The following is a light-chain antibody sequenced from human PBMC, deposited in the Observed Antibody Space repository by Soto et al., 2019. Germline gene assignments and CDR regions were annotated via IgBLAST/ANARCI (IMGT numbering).Light chain of an antibody. J-gene: IGLJ1*01. CDR2: DVS. Sequence: QSALTQPRSVSGSPGQSGTISCTGTSSDVGGYNYVSWYQQHPGKAPKLMIYDVSKRPSGVPDRFSGSKFGNTASLTISGLQAEDEADYYCCSYAGSYSYVFGTGTKVTVL. V-gene: IGLV2-11*01. CDR1: SSDVGGYNY. CDR3: CSYAGSYSYV.